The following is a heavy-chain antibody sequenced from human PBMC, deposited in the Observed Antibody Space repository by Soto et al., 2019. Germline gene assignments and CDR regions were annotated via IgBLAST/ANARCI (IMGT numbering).Heavy chain of an antibody. CDR1: GGSISSSTYY. CDR2: IYHSGNT. CDR3: ARHPAYYDGSGYYHWFDP. D-gene: IGHD3-22*01. Sequence: ETLSVLCPCSGGSISSSTYYWGWIRQPPGKGLEWIGTIYHSGNTYYNPSLKSRVTVSVDTSKNQISLKLISVTAADTAVYYCARHPAYYDGSGYYHWFDPWGQGTQVTVSS. V-gene: IGHV4-39*01. J-gene: IGHJ5*02.